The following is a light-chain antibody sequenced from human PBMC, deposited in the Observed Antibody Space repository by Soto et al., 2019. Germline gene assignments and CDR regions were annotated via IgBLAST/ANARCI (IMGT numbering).Light chain of an antibody. Sequence: EIVLTQSPAALALSPGERATLSCRASQSVSGYLAWYQQRPGQTPRLLIYDASNRATGIPARFSGSGSGTDFTLPTSSLEPEDFAVYYCQQRSDWPPITFGQGTRLETK. J-gene: IGKJ5*01. V-gene: IGKV3-11*01. CDR3: QQRSDWPPIT. CDR2: DAS. CDR1: QSVSGY.